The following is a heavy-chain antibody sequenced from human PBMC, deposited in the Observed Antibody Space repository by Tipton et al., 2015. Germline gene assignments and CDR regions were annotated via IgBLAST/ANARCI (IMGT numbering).Heavy chain of an antibody. D-gene: IGHD5-24*01. CDR1: GGSMNYFY. J-gene: IGHJ6*02. CDR3: ARDLEHGMDV. Sequence: TLSLTCTVSGGSMNYFYWSWIRQPPGKGLEWIGYISYSGSTHYNPSFKSRVAISVDTSKNQFSLTLNSVTAADTAVYYCARDLEHGMDVWGQGTTVTVSS. CDR2: ISYSGST. V-gene: IGHV4-59*01.